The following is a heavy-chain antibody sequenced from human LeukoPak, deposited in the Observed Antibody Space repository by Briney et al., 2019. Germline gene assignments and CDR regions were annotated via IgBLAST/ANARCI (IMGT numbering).Heavy chain of an antibody. V-gene: IGHV4-59*01. Sequence: KSSETLSLTCTVSGGSISSYYWSWIRQPPGKGLEWIGYIYYSGSTNYNPSLKSRVTISVDTSKNQFSLKLSSVTAADTAVYYCAREARRRNWFDPWGQGTLVTVSS. D-gene: IGHD6-25*01. CDR3: AREARRRNWFDP. CDR1: GGSISSYY. J-gene: IGHJ5*02. CDR2: IYYSGST.